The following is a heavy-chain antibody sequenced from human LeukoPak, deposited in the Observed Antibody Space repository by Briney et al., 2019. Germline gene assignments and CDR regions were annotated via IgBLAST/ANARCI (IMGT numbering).Heavy chain of an antibody. J-gene: IGHJ5*02. CDR1: GGSISSYY. CDR3: ARGGGLRYLTP. D-gene: IGHD3-9*01. CDR2: IYYSGST. V-gene: IGHV4-59*01. Sequence: SSETLSLTCTVSGGSISSYYWSWIRQPPGKGLEWIGYIYYSGSTNYNPSLKSRVTISVDTSKNQFSLKLSSVTAADTAVYYCARGGGLRYLTPWGQGTLVTVSS.